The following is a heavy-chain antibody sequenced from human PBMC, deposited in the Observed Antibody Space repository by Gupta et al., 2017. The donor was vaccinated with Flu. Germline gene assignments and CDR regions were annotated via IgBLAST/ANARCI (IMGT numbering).Heavy chain of an antibody. Sequence: QPPGEGVEWIGNAYYSEITYYNPSLKGRVAMSVDTSKNQLSRKLTSVTATDTAVYYCARSPVGIRRYCYFDLWGRGTLVTVSS. D-gene: IGHD1-26*01. V-gene: IGHV4-59*05. J-gene: IGHJ2*01. CDR2: AYYSEIT. CDR3: ARSPVGIRRYCYFDL.